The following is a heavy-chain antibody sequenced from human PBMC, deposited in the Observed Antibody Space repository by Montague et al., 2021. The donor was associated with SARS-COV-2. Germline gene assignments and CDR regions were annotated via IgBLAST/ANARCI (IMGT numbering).Heavy chain of an antibody. V-gene: IGHV4-39*01. D-gene: IGHD3-3*01. CDR3: ARRPGASYYVFWSGGFDI. CDR1: GGSVNSGSYS. Sequence: SETLSLTCTLSGGSVNSGSYSWDWIRQPPGKGLEWIGSIHYSGSTSYNSSLQSRVTISIDTSKNHFSLRLNSVTAADSAVCFCARRPGASYYVFWSGGFDIWGQGTMVTVS. CDR2: IHYSGST. J-gene: IGHJ3*02.